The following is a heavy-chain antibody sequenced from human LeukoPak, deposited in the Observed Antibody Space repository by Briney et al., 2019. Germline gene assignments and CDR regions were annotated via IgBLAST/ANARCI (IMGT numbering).Heavy chain of an antibody. Sequence: ASVKVSCKASGYTFTSYGISWVRQAPGQGLEWMGWVSAYNDNTNYAQKLQGRVTMTTDTSTSTAYMVLRSLRSDDTAVYYCERVHQTRGYDILTGYYYYYYGMDVWGQGTTVTVS. CDR2: VSAYNDNT. V-gene: IGHV1-18*01. J-gene: IGHJ6*02. CDR1: GYTFTSYG. CDR3: ERVHQTRGYDILTGYYYYYYGMDV. D-gene: IGHD3-9*01.